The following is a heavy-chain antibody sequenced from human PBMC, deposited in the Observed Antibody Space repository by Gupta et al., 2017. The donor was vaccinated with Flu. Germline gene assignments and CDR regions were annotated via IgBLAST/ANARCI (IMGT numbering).Heavy chain of an antibody. Sequence: SGGSTYYADSVKGRFTISRHNSKNTLYLQMNSLRAEDTAVYYCARDSPTTVVTRGGVLTNYGMDVWGQGTTVTVSS. V-gene: IGHV3-53*04. CDR3: ARDSPTTVVTRGGVLTNYGMDV. CDR2: SGGST. J-gene: IGHJ6*02. D-gene: IGHD4-17*01.